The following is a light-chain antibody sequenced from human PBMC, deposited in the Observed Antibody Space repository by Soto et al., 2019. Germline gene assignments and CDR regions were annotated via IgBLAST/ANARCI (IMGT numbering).Light chain of an antibody. J-gene: IGKJ5*01. CDR1: QSISSG. CDR3: QQSYSTPIT. Sequence: DIQMTRSPSTLSASVGDTVTITCRASQSISSGLAWYQQKPGRAPKLLIYKASRLESGVPSRFSGSGSGTDFTLTISSLQPEDFATYYCQQSYSTPITFGQGTRLEIK. V-gene: IGKV1-5*03. CDR2: KAS.